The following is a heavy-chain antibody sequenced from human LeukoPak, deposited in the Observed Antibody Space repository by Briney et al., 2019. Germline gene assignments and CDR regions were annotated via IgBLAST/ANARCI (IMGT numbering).Heavy chain of an antibody. J-gene: IGHJ4*02. CDR2: IWSDGINK. CDR1: GFSFSSYG. Sequence: PGGSLRLSCAASGFSFSSYGMHWVRQAPGKGLEWVALIWSDGINKYYADSVKGRFTISRDNSKNTLYLQMNSLRAEDTAVYYCAREPGKRTFDCWGQGTLVTVSS. V-gene: IGHV3-33*01. CDR3: AREPGKRTFDC.